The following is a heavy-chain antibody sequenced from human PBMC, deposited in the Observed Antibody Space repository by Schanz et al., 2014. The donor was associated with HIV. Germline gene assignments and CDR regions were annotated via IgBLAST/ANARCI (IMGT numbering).Heavy chain of an antibody. CDR1: GFAFNNYA. D-gene: IGHD1-26*01. CDR2: VIGSGVRT. J-gene: IGHJ4*02. Sequence: EVQLLESGGGFVQPGGSLRLSCAASGFAFNNYAMTWVRQAPGKGLEWVSTVIGSGVRTIYADSVKGRFTISRDNSKNTLSLHMNSLRVEDTAVYYCAKAKGSYSATTFYFDFWGQGTLVTVSS. CDR3: AKAKGSYSATTFYFDF. V-gene: IGHV3-23*01.